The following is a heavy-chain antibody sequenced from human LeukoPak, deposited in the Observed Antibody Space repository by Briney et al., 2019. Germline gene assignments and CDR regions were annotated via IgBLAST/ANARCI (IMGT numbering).Heavy chain of an antibody. Sequence: ASVKVSCMASGYTFTGYYIHWVRQAPGQGLEWMGWINPNSGGVNYAQNFQGRVTMTRDTSISTAFMELSGMRSDDTAVYYCARAAPRDFSGGTWYFDWFDPWGQGTLVTVSS. D-gene: IGHD2-15*01. CDR2: INPNSGGV. J-gene: IGHJ5*02. CDR3: ARAAPRDFSGGTWYFDWFDP. V-gene: IGHV1-2*02. CDR1: GYTFTGYY.